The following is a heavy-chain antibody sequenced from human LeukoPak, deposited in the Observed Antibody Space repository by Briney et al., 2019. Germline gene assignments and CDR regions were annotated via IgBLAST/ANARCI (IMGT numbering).Heavy chain of an antibody. CDR2: IYYSGST. D-gene: IGHD3-22*01. CDR3: ARGDYDSSGYYYYWFDP. V-gene: IGHV4-59*01. J-gene: IGHJ5*02. Sequence: PSETLSLTCTVSGGSISSYYWSWIRQPPGKGLEWIGYIYYSGSTNCNPSLKSRVTISVDTSKNQFSLKLSSVTAADTAVYYCARGDYDSSGYYYYWFDPWGQGTLVTVSS. CDR1: GGSISSYY.